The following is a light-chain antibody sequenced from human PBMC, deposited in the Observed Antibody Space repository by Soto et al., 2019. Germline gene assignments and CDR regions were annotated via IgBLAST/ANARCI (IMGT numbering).Light chain of an antibody. CDR1: SSDVGRYNY. V-gene: IGLV2-14*01. J-gene: IGLJ3*02. CDR3: SSYTSSSTQV. CDR2: EVS. Sequence: QSALTQPASVSGSPGQSITICCTGTSSDVGRYNYVSWYQQHPGKAPKLMIYEVSNRPSGVSNRFSGSKSGNTASLTISGLQAEDEADYYCSSYTSSSTQVFGVGTKLTVL.